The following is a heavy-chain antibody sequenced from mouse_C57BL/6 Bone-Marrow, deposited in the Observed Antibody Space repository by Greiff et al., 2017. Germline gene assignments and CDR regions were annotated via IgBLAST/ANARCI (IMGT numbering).Heavy chain of an antibody. J-gene: IGHJ4*01. V-gene: IGHV1-61*01. CDR1: GYTFTSYW. CDR3: ARPETAQATLYAMDY. CDR2: IYPSDSET. Sequence: VQLQQPGAELVRPGSSVKLSCKASGYTFTSYWMDWVKQRPGQGLEWIGNIYPSDSETHYNQKFKDKATLTVDKSSSTAYMQLSSLTSEDSAVYYCARPETAQATLYAMDYWGQGTSVTVSS. D-gene: IGHD3-2*02.